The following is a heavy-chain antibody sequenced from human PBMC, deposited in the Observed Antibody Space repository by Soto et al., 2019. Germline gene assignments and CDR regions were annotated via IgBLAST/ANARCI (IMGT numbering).Heavy chain of an antibody. V-gene: IGHV1-3*01. Sequence: GASVKVSCKASGYTFTSYAMHWVRQAPGQRLEWMGWINAGNDNTKYSQKFKVRVTITRDTSASTAYMELSSLRSEDTAVYYCASFNLYYYVSSGYYNDYYYYGMDVWGQGTTVTVSS. CDR1: GYTFTSYA. J-gene: IGHJ6*02. D-gene: IGHD3-22*01. CDR2: INAGNDNT. CDR3: ASFNLYYYVSSGYYNDYYYYGMDV.